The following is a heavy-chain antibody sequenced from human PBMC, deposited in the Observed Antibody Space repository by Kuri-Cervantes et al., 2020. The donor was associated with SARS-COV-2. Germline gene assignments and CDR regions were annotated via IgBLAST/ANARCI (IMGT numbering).Heavy chain of an antibody. J-gene: IGHJ5*02. Sequence: GGSLRLSCAASGFIFSNYWMTWVRQTPGRGLEWVANIKQDGSEEYYVDSVKGRFTVSRDNAKNSLYLQMNSLRAEDTAVYYCARDGGVVIPWFDPWGQGTLVTVSS. CDR3: ARDGGVVIPWFDP. V-gene: IGHV3-7*01. CDR2: IKQDGSEE. CDR1: GFIFSNYW. D-gene: IGHD3-3*01.